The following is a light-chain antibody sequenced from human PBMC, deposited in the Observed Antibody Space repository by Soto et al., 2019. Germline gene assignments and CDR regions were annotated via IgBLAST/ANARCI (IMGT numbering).Light chain of an antibody. J-gene: IGKJ4*01. CDR3: KQSKSFPLT. CDR2: AAS. CDR1: QSIGYW. Sequence: DIQMTHSPSTLSASVGDRVTITCRASQSIGYWLAWYQQKPGKAPNLLIYAASSLETGVPSRFSGSGYGTDFSLTISSLQPEDLATYYCKQSKSFPLTFGGGTKVDIK. V-gene: IGKV1-5*01.